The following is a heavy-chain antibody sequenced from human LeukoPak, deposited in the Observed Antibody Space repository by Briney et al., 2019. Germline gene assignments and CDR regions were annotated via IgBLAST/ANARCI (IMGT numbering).Heavy chain of an antibody. D-gene: IGHD3-3*01. CDR3: ARAIPYYDFWSGYPYFDY. CDR2: INPNSGGT. J-gene: IGHJ4*02. CDR1: GYTFTGYY. V-gene: IGHV1-2*02. Sequence: ASVKVSCKASGYTFTGYYMHWVRQAPGQGLEWMGWINPNSGGTNYAQKFQGRVTMTRDTSISTAYMELSRLRSDDTAVYYCARAIPYYDFWSGYPYFDYWGQGTLVTVSS.